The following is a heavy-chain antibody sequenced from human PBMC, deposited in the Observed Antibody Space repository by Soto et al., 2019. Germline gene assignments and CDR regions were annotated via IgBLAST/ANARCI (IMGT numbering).Heavy chain of an antibody. CDR3: AKDSNKYSSSLRGRYLDF. V-gene: IGHV3-23*01. J-gene: IGHJ4*02. D-gene: IGHD4-4*01. Sequence: EVQLLESGGGLVQRGGSLRLSCAASGFPFSSYVMSWVRQAPGKGLEWVSGITGGGSNTFYADSVKGRFTISRDNSKNTLFLQMNSLGAEDTAVYYCAKDSNKYSSSLRGRYLDFWGQGIGVTVSS. CDR1: GFPFSSYV. CDR2: ITGGGSNT.